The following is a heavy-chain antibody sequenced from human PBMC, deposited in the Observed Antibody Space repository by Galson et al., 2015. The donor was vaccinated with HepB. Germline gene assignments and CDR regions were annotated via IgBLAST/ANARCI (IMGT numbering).Heavy chain of an antibody. CDR1: GGTFSSYA. CDR3: ARSGQDFWSGYPYAFDI. Sequence: SVKVSCKASGGTFSSYAISWVRQAPGQGLEWMGGIIPIFGTANYAQKFQGRVTITADESTSTAYMELSSLRSEDTAVYYCARSGQDFWSGYPYAFDIWGQGTMVTVSS. D-gene: IGHD3-3*01. CDR2: IIPIFGTA. V-gene: IGHV1-69*13. J-gene: IGHJ3*02.